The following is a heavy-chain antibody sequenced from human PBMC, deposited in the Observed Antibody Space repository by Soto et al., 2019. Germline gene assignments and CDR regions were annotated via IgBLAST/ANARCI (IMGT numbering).Heavy chain of an antibody. J-gene: IGHJ3*02. D-gene: IGHD6-6*01. Sequence: QMQLVQSGPEVKKPGTSVKVSCKASGFTFTSSAVQWVRQARGQRLEWIGWIVVGSGNTNYAQKFQERVTITRDMSTSTAYMELSSLRSEDTAVYYCAAEPSSIHAFDIWGQGTMVTVSS. V-gene: IGHV1-58*01. CDR3: AAEPSSIHAFDI. CDR1: GFTFTSSA. CDR2: IVVGSGNT.